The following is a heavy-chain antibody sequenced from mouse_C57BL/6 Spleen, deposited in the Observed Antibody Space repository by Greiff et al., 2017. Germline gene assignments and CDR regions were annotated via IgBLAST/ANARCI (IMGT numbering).Heavy chain of an antibody. D-gene: IGHD2-5*01. V-gene: IGHV1-64*01. J-gene: IGHJ1*03. Sequence: VQLQQPGAELVKPGASVKLSCKASGYTFTSYWMHWVKQRPGQGLEWIGMIHPNSGSTNYNEKFKSKATLTVDKSSSTAYMQLSSLTSEDSAVYYCVRDYSNYGHYWYFDVWGTGTTVTVSS. CDR1: GYTFTSYW. CDR2: IHPNSGST. CDR3: VRDYSNYGHYWYFDV.